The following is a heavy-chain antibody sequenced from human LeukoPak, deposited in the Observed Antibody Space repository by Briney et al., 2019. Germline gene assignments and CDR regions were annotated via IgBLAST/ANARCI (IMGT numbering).Heavy chain of an antibody. J-gene: IGHJ6*04. D-gene: IGHD3-16*01. V-gene: IGHV3-33*06. CDR1: GFTFSRYG. CDR3: VKEPAPYSLGDA. CDR2: VWDNGINK. Sequence: GGSLRLSCAASGFTFSRYGMHWVRQAPGKGLEWVAVVWDNGINKFYADSMKGRFTISRDNSKHTLSLYMNSLRAEDTAVYYCVKEPAPYSLGDAWGKGTTVTVSS.